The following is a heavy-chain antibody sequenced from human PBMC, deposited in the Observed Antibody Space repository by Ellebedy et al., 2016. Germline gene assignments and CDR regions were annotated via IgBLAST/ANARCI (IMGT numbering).Heavy chain of an antibody. V-gene: IGHV4-59*01. CDR1: GVSMSGYY. J-gene: IGHJ6*02. CDR2: IFSDGST. CDR3: ARDPIILPRGPEGAYYAMDV. D-gene: IGHD3-10*01. Sequence: SETLSLXXTVSGVSMSGYYWSWVRQPPGKGLEWIGYIFSDGSTSYNPSLKSRVTISEDTSNNRFSLRLNSVTAADTAVYYCARDPIILPRGPEGAYYAMDVWGQGTTVTVAS.